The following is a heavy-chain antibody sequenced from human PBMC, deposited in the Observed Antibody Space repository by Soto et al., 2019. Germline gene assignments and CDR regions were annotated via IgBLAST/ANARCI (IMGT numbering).Heavy chain of an antibody. CDR2: INHSGST. CDR1: GGSFSGYY. J-gene: IGHJ6*02. CDR3: ARIVVVPAATIYYYDGMDV. D-gene: IGHD2-2*01. Sequence: XTLSLPCAVYGGSFSGYYWSWIRQPPGKGLESIGEINHSGSTNYNPSRKTRLTISVDTSKNQFSLKLSSVTAADTAVYYCARIVVVPAATIYYYDGMDVWGQGITGTVS. V-gene: IGHV4-34*01.